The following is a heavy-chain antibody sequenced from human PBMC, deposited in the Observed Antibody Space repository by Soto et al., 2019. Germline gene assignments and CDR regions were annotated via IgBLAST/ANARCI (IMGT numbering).Heavy chain of an antibody. CDR2: IIPIFGTA. V-gene: IGHV1-69*01. CDR3: AIIIATVTTPRGGWYCYV. J-gene: IGHJ2*01. Sequence: QVQLVQSGAEVKKPGSSVKVSCKASGGTFSSYAISWVRQAPGQGLEWMGGIIPIFGTANYAQKFQGRVTITADESTSSADMELGSVRSEDTGVYYCAIIIATVTTPRGGWYCYVWGRGSLVTVSS. CDR1: GGTFSSYA. D-gene: IGHD4-17*01.